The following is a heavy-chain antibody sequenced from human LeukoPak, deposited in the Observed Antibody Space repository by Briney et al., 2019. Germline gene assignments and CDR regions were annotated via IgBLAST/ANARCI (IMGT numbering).Heavy chain of an antibody. Sequence: PSETLSLTCAVYGGSFSGYYWSWIRQPPGKGLEWIGSIYYSGSSLDNPALKSRVTISVDTSKNQFSLKLSSVTAADTAVYYCARHRSGWLQSSFDYWGQGTLVTVSS. V-gene: IGHV4-34*01. CDR3: ARHRSGWLQSSFDY. CDR2: IYYSGSS. J-gene: IGHJ4*02. D-gene: IGHD5-24*01. CDR1: GGSFSGYY.